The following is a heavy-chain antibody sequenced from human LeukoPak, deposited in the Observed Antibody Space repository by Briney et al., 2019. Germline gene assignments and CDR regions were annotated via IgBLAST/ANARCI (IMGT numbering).Heavy chain of an antibody. CDR2: ISSSSSYI. V-gene: IGHV3-21*01. J-gene: IGHJ5*02. D-gene: IGHD3-3*01. Sequence: GGSLRLSCAASGFTFRSYSMNWVRQAPGKGLEWVSSISSSSSYIYYADSVKGRFTISRDNAKNSLYLQMNSLRAEDTAVYYCARLASGYDFWSGYQSRWFDPWGQGTLVTVSS. CDR3: ARLASGYDFWSGYQSRWFDP. CDR1: GFTFRSYS.